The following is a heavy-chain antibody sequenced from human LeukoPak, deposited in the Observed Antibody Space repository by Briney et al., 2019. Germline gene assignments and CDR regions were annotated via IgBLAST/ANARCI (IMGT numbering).Heavy chain of an antibody. CDR1: GGSISSSSYY. D-gene: IGHD2-2*01. J-gene: IGHJ4*02. CDR2: IYYSGST. Sequence: PSETLSLTCTVSGGSISSSSYYWGWIRQPPGKGLEWIGSIYYSGSTYYNPSLKSRFTISVDTSKNQFSLKLSSVTAADTAVYYCARGDIVVVTADYRGQGTLVTVSS. CDR3: ARGDIVVVTADY. V-gene: IGHV4-39*01.